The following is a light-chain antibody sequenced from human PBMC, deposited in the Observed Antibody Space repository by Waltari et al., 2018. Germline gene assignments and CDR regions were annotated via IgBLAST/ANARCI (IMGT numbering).Light chain of an antibody. CDR1: ESITTNF. J-gene: IGKJ5*01. CDR2: GAS. CDR3: QHYGRSAIT. Sequence: EIVLTQSPVTLSLSPGERATLSCRASESITTNFIAWYQQKPGQAPRLLIHGASIRSTGPSDFFSGSGSGTDFTLTISRLEPEDFAVYYCQHYGRSAITFGQGTRLDIK. V-gene: IGKV3-20*01.